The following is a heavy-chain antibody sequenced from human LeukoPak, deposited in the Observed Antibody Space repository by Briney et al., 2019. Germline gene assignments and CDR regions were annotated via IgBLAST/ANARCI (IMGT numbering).Heavy chain of an antibody. J-gene: IGHJ4*02. CDR2: IRSDGYHT. D-gene: IGHD1-26*01. V-gene: IGHV3-30*02. Sequence: GGSLRLSCGASGFIFDAHDMHWVRQAPGKGLEWVAFIRSDGYHTYYADSVKGRLTITRDNSKNTLYLQMNSLRLEDMALYYCAKPSGSGVDYWGRGTLVTVSS. CDR1: GFIFDAHD. CDR3: AKPSGSGVDY.